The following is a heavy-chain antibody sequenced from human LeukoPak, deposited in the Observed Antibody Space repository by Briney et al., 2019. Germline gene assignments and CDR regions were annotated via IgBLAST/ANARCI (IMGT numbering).Heavy chain of an antibody. CDR1: GYTFTGYY. Sequence: AXXXVSCKTSGYTFTGYYMHWVRQAPGQGLEWLGRIDPNSGATSYAHNFQRRVTMTRDTSISTAYMDLSSLRSDDTAVYYCARDSRVSGDYWGQGTLVTVSS. V-gene: IGHV1-2*06. J-gene: IGHJ4*02. CDR2: IDPNSGAT. CDR3: ARDSRVSGDY. D-gene: IGHD2-2*01.